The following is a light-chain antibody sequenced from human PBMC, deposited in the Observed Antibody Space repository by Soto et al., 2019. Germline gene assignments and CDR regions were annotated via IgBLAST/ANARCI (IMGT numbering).Light chain of an antibody. J-gene: IGKJ4*01. CDR3: QQCNNWPLT. CDR2: DAS. Sequence: EIVMTQSPATLSLSPGERATLSCRASQSVRSNLAWHQQTPGQAPRLLIYDASTRATGVPARFSGSGSGTEFTLTISSLQSEDFAVYYCQQCNNWPLTFGGGTKVEIK. CDR1: QSVRSN. V-gene: IGKV3-15*01.